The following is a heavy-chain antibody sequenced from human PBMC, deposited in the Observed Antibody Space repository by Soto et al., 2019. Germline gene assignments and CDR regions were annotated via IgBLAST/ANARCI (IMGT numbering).Heavy chain of an antibody. Sequence: QLQLREAGPGLVKPSETLSLTCTVSGGSISSSSYYWGWSRQPPGKGLAWIGSIYYRGSTYYNPSLKSRVTISIDTSKNQFSLKLSAVTAADTAVYYCAGRDIALAGVDYWGQGTLVTVSS. CDR1: GGSISSSSYY. CDR3: AGRDIALAGVDY. D-gene: IGHD6-19*01. V-gene: IGHV4-39*01. J-gene: IGHJ4*02. CDR2: IYYRGST.